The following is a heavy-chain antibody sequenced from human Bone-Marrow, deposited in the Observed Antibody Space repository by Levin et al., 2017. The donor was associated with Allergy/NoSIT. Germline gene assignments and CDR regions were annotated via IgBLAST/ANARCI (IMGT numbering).Heavy chain of an antibody. D-gene: IGHD3/OR15-3a*01. V-gene: IGHV4-59*01. CDR3: ASFSVRTGCFDP. Sequence: PSETLSLTCAVSGGSISNNYWSWIRQPPGKGLEWIGYINYSWSTDYNPSLKSRVTTSVDTSKNQFSLRLRSVTAADTAVYYCASFSVRTGCFDPWGQGTLVTVSS. CDR2: INYSWST. CDR1: GGSISNNY. J-gene: IGHJ5*02.